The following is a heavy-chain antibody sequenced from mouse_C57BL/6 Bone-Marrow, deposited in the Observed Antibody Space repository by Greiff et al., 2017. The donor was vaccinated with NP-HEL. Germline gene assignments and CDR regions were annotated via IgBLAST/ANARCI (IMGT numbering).Heavy chain of an antibody. CDR2: IYPGNSDT. D-gene: IGHD1-1*01. V-gene: IGHV1-5*01. Sequence: EVQLQQSGTVLARPGASVKMSCKTSGYTFTSYWMHWVKQRPGQGLEWIGAIYPGNSDTSYNQKFKGKAKLTAVTSASTAYMELSSLTNEDSAVYYCTSDLLLNFDYWGQGTTLTVSS. CDR3: TSDLLLNFDY. J-gene: IGHJ2*01. CDR1: GYTFTSYW.